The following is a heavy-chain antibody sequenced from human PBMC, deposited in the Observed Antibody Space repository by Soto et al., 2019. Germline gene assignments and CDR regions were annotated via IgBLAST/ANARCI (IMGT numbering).Heavy chain of an antibody. CDR2: IRGTGGST. J-gene: IGHJ6*03. D-gene: IGHD3-10*01. Sequence: GGSLRLSCAASGFSFSSYAMSWVRQAPGKGLEWVSAIRGTGGSTYSADSVKGRFTISRDNSKNTLYLQMNSLRAEDTAVYYCAIDRFSSDVYYYSMDAWGKGTTVTVSS. CDR1: GFSFSSYA. V-gene: IGHV3-23*01. CDR3: AIDRFSSDVYYYSMDA.